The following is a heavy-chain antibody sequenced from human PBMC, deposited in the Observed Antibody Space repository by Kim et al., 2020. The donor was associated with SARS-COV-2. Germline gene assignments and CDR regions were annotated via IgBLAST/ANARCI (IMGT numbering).Heavy chain of an antibody. J-gene: IGHJ3*02. V-gene: IGHV3-30*02. CDR3: AKVVTIFGVVITTLGAFDI. Sequence: GRFTISRDNSKNTLYLQMNSLRAEDTAVYYCAKVVTIFGVVITTLGAFDIWGQGTMVTVSS. D-gene: IGHD3-3*01.